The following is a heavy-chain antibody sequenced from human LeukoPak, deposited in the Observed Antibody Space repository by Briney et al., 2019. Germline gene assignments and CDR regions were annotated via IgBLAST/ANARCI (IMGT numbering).Heavy chain of an antibody. CDR3: ARDKFPQQAVAGDGWFDP. CDR2: IIPIFGTA. J-gene: IGHJ5*02. CDR1: GGTFSSYA. V-gene: IGHV1-69*13. Sequence: GASVKVSCKASGGTFSSYAISWVRQAPGQGLEWMGGIIPIFGTANYAQKFQGRVTITADESTSTAYMELSSLRSGDTAVYYCARDKFPQQAVAGDGWFDPWGQGTLVTVSS. D-gene: IGHD6-19*01.